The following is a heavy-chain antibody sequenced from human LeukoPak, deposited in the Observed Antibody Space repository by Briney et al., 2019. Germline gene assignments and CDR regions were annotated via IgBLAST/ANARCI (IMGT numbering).Heavy chain of an antibody. CDR1: GGSISSYY. V-gene: IGHV4-59*01. D-gene: IGHD2-15*01. CDR3: ARGYQSDY. J-gene: IGHJ4*02. CDR2: IYYSGST. Sequence: PSETLSLTCTVSGGSISSYYWSWIRQPPGKGLEWIGYIYYSGSTNYNPSLKSRVTISVDTSKNQFSLKLSSVTAADTAVYYCARGYQSDYWGQGTLVTVSS.